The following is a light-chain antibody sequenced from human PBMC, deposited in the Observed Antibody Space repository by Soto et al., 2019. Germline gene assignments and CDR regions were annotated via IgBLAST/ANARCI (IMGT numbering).Light chain of an antibody. CDR1: QSISSY. CDR3: QQYNSYSPLT. J-gene: IGKJ4*01. V-gene: IGKV1-16*01. CDR2: AAS. Sequence: DIQMTQCPSSLSGSVGDRVTITCWASQSISSYLNWYQQKPGKVPKFLIYAASSLQSGVPSRFSGSGSGTDFTLTISSLQPDDLATYYCQQYNSYSPLTFGGGTKVDI.